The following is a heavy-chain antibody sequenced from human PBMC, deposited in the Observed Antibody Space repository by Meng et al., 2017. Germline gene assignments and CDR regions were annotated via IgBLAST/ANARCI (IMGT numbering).Heavy chain of an antibody. D-gene: IGHD3-9*01. Sequence: GESLKISCAASGFTFSSYWMSWVRQAPGKGLEWVANIKQDGSEKYYVDSVKGRFTISRDNAKNSLYLQMNSLRAEDTAVYYCARENRLRYFDWLPGYWGQGTLVTGS. CDR1: GFTFSSYW. CDR3: ARENRLRYFDWLPGY. CDR2: IKQDGSEK. J-gene: IGHJ4*02. V-gene: IGHV3-7*01.